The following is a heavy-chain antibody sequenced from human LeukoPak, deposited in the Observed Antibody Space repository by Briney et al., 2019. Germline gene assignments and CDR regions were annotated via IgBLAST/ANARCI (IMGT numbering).Heavy chain of an antibody. CDR3: ARGSKREATMIVVVTGDY. CDR1: GGTFSSYA. CDR2: IIPILGIA. V-gene: IGHV1-69*04. D-gene: IGHD3-22*01. Sequence: ASVKVSCKASGGTFSSYAISWVRQAPGQGLEWMGRIIPILGIANYAQKFQGRVTITADKSTSTAYMELSSLRSEDTAVYYCARGSKREATMIVVVTGDYWGQGTLVTVSS. J-gene: IGHJ4*02.